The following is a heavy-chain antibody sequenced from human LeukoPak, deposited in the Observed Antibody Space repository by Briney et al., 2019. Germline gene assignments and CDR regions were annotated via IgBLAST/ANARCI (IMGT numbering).Heavy chain of an antibody. CDR3: ARATVDTAIDY. D-gene: IGHD5-18*01. Sequence: SQTLSLTCTVSGGSISSGGYYWSWIRQPPGKGLEWIGYIYHSGSTYYNPSLKSRVTISVDRSKNQFSLKLSSVTAADTAVYYCARATVDTAIDYWGQGTLVTVSS. CDR2: IYHSGST. V-gene: IGHV4-30-2*01. J-gene: IGHJ4*02. CDR1: GGSISSGGYY.